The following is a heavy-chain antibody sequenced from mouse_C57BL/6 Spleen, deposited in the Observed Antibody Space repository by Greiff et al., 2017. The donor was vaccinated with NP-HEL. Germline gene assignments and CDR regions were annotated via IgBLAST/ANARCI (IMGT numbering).Heavy chain of an antibody. CDR3: AGHYYYGSSYAAMDY. D-gene: IGHD1-1*01. J-gene: IGHJ4*01. Sequence: EVKLMESGGDLVKPGGSLKLSCAASGFTFSSYGMSWVRQTPDKRLEWVATISSGGSYTYYPDSVKGRFPISRDTSKNTLYLQMIRLKSEDTAMYYCAGHYYYGSSYAAMDYWGQGTSVTVSS. V-gene: IGHV5-6*01. CDR2: ISSGGSYT. CDR1: GFTFSSYG.